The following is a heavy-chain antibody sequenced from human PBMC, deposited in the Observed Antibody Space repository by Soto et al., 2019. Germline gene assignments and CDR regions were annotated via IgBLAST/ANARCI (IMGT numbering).Heavy chain of an antibody. CDR1: GFTFSNYW. J-gene: IGHJ4*02. CDR3: ARDPRYYGSGTYYPIDS. D-gene: IGHD3-10*01. CDR2: VDSEGGSA. V-gene: IGHV3-74*01. Sequence: GGSLRLSCAASGFTFSNYWMHWVRQSPGKGLVWASRVDSEGGSATYADSVKGRFIISRDNAKSTLYLQLNSLRAEDTAVYYCARDPRYYGSGTYYPIDSWGQGTLVTVSS.